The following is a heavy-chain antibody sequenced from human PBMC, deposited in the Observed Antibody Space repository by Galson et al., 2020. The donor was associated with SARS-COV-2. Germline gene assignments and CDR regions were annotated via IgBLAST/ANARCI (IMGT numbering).Heavy chain of an antibody. Sequence: GGSLRLSCAASGFTFSSYSMNWVRQAPGKGLEWVSYISSSSSTIYYADSVKGRFTISRDNAKNSLYLQMNSLRAEDTAMYYCARENSDSSGYYPFDYWGQGTLVTVSS. CDR3: ARENSDSSGYYPFDY. D-gene: IGHD3-22*01. J-gene: IGHJ4*02. CDR2: ISSSSSTI. V-gene: IGHV3-48*04. CDR1: GFTFSSYS.